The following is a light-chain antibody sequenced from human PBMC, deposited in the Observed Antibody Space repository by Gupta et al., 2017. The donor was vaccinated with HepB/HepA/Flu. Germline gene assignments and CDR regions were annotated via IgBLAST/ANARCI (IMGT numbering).Light chain of an antibody. J-gene: IGLJ1*01. Sequence: QSVLTQPPSVSGPPGQRVTISCTGSNSHFGAGYDVNWYQHLPGRGPRVLIYGTNNRPSGVPDRFSDSKSGTSASLAIPGLQADDEADYYCQSYDSSLSAYVFGTGTKVTVL. CDR2: GTN. CDR1: NSHFGAGYD. V-gene: IGLV1-40*01. CDR3: QSYDSSLSAYV.